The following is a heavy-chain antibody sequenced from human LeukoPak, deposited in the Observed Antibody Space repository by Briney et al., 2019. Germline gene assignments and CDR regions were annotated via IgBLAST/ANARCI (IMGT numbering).Heavy chain of an antibody. D-gene: IGHD3-22*01. CDR2: IYYSGST. V-gene: IGHV4-59*08. CDR3: ASIPTHYYDSRGAFDI. J-gene: IGHJ3*02. Sequence: SETLSLTCTVSGGSISSYYWSWIRQPPGKGLEWIGYIYYSGSTNYNPSLKSRVTISVDTSKNQFSLKLSSVTAADTAVYYCASIPTHYYDSRGAFDIWGQGTMVTVSS. CDR1: GGSISSYY.